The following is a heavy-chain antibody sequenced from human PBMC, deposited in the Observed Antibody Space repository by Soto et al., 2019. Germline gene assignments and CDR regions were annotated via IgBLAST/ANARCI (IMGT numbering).Heavy chain of an antibody. V-gene: IGHV1-2*02. D-gene: IGHD3-10*01. Sequence: QVQLVQSGAEVKKPGASVYVSCKASGYTFTDYYVHWGRQAPGQGLEWMGWINPNVGGTNYAWKFQGRVTMTRDTSISTVYMQLTRLRPDDTAIYYCARGGREFPRIPYDTWGQGTLVTVSS. J-gene: IGHJ5*02. CDR2: INPNVGGT. CDR1: GYTFTDYY. CDR3: ARGGREFPRIPYDT.